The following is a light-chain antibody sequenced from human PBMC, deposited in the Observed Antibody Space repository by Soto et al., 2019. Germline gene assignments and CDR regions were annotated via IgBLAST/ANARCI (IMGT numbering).Light chain of an antibody. CDR3: QQRSNWPPIT. Sequence: EIVLTQSPAIRYLSPGERATLSCRASQPVGRSFLAWYQQKPGQAPRLLIYDASNRATGIPARFSGSGSGTDFTLTISSLEPEDFAVFYCQQRSNWPPITFGQGTRLEIK. V-gene: IGKV3-11*01. CDR1: QPVGRSF. CDR2: DAS. J-gene: IGKJ5*01.